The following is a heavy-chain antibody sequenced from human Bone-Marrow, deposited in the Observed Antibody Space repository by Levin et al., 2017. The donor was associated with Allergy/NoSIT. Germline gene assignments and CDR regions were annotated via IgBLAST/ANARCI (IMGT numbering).Heavy chain of an antibody. D-gene: IGHD5-12*01. CDR3: ARLGYTGGWGGYDY. Sequence: SETLSLTCAVSGGSISSNNWWSWVRQSPGKGLEWIAEIFHTGRTNNNPSLQSRVTISVDKSNNHFSLTMSSVTAADTAVYYCARLGYTGGWGGYDYWGQGILVAVSS. J-gene: IGHJ4*02. CDR2: IFHTGRT. CDR1: GGSISSNNW. V-gene: IGHV4-4*02.